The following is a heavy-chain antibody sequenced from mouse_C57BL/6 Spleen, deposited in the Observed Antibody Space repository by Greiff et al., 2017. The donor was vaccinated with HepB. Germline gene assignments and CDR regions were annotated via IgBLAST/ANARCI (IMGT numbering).Heavy chain of an antibody. Sequence: EVKLQESGPGMVKPSQSLSLTCTVTGYSITSGYDWHWIRHFPGNKLEWMGYISYSGSTNYNPSLKSRISITHDTSKNHFFLKLNSVTTEDTATYYCARGSSYEYYFDYWGQGTTLTVSS. CDR1: GYSITSGYD. D-gene: IGHD1-1*01. CDR2: ISYSGST. V-gene: IGHV3-1*01. J-gene: IGHJ2*01. CDR3: ARGSSYEYYFDY.